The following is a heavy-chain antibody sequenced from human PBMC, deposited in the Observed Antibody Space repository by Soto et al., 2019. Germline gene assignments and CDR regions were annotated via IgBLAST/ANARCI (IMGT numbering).Heavy chain of an antibody. Sequence: EAPVEVSCKASGYTFTGYYMHWVRQAPGQRLEWMGWINPNSGGTNYAQKFQGWVTMTRDTSISAAYMELSSLRSEDTAVYYCATSGGIVLVPAAILGYFDYWGQGTLVTVSS. J-gene: IGHJ4*02. V-gene: IGHV1-2*04. D-gene: IGHD2-2*01. CDR1: GYTFTGYY. CDR3: ATSGGIVLVPAAILGYFDY. CDR2: INPNSGGT.